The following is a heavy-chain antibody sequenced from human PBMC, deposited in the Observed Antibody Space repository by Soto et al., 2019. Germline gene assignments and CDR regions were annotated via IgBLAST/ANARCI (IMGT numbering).Heavy chain of an antibody. CDR2: LYHIGST. CDR1: CYSISSGNY. CDR3: RSSTSCYDESCVDV. D-gene: IGHD2-2*01. Sequence: WDTLSLTCAVSCYSISSGNYWAWIRQPPGRGLEWIGSLYHIGSTHYNTSLKSRVTISVDTSKNHFSLELISVTAADTAIYYCRSSTSCYDESCVDVWGQGTMVTVSS. J-gene: IGHJ6*02. V-gene: IGHV4-38-2*01.